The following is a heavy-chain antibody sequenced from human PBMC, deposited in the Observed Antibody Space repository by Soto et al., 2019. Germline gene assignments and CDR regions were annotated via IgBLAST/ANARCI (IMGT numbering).Heavy chain of an antibody. CDR3: AKTEGFYGYYNAFDY. V-gene: IGHV3-23*01. Sequence: GWSLRLSCAAPGFSFSGYAVTWVRQAPGKGLEWVSTISGGSGRPYYADSVKGRFTISRDNPMNRLHLQMNSLRAEDTAVYYCAKTEGFYGYYNAFDYWGRGTQVTVSS. J-gene: IGHJ4*02. CDR1: GFSFSGYA. CDR2: ISGGSGRP. D-gene: IGHD3-9*01.